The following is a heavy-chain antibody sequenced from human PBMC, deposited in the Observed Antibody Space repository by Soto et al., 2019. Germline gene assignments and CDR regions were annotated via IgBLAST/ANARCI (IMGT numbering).Heavy chain of an antibody. CDR2: IIPIFGTA. CDR3: ARLAVAGKYNWFDP. CDR1: GGTFSSYA. Sequence: SVKVSCKASGGTFSSYAISWVRQAPGQGLEWMGGIIPIFGTANYAQKFQGRVTITADESTSTAYMELSSLRSEDTAVYYCARLAVAGKYNWFDPWGQGTLVTVSS. D-gene: IGHD6-19*01. V-gene: IGHV1-69*13. J-gene: IGHJ5*02.